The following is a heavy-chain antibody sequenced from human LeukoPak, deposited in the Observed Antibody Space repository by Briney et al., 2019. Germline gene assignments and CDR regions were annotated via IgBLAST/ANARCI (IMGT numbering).Heavy chain of an antibody. J-gene: IGHJ4*02. D-gene: IGHD5-12*01. Sequence: GGSLRLSCAASGFTFSSYEMNWVRQAPGKGLEWVSYISSSGSTIYYADSVKGRFTISRDNAKNSLYLQMNSLRAEDAAVYYCARKASGYDFDYWGQGTLVTVSS. V-gene: IGHV3-48*03. CDR3: ARKASGYDFDY. CDR1: GFTFSSYE. CDR2: ISSSGSTI.